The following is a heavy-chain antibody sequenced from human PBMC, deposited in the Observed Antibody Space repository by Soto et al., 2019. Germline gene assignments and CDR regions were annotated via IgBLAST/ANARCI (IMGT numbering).Heavy chain of an antibody. J-gene: IGHJ6*03. Sequence: EEQLVESGGGLVQPGGSLRLSCAASGFTFSSYWMHWVRQAPGEGLRWVSRINSDGSRTTYADSVKGRITISRDNAKNTVYLQMNSLSAEDTAVYYCARIGTGYYYMDVWGKGTTVTVSS. D-gene: IGHD1-1*01. CDR2: INSDGSRT. CDR1: GFTFSSYW. V-gene: IGHV3-74*01. CDR3: ARIGTGYYYMDV.